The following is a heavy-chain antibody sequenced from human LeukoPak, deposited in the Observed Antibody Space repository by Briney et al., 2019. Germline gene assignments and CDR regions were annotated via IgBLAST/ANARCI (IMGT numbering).Heavy chain of an antibody. Sequence: ASVKVSCKASGYSFTSYGISWVRQAPGQGLEWMGWISAYNGNTKYTQKLQGRVTMTTDTSTSTAYMELRSLRSDDTAVYYCARDLGDIVVIPTAISLPWGQGTLVTVSS. CDR3: ARDLGDIVVIPTAISLP. V-gene: IGHV1-18*01. D-gene: IGHD2-2*01. CDR1: GYSFTSYG. CDR2: ISAYNGNT. J-gene: IGHJ5*02.